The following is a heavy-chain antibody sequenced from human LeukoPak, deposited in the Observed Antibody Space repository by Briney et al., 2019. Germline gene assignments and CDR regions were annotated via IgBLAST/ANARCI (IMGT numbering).Heavy chain of an antibody. J-gene: IGHJ3*02. Sequence: SETLSLTCTVSGGSISSYYWSWIRQPPGKGLEWIGYIYYSGGTNYNPSLKSRVTISVDTSKNQFSLKLSSVTAADTAVYYCASWGITGTLDAFDIWGQGTMVTVSS. D-gene: IGHD1-7*01. CDR3: ASWGITGTLDAFDI. CDR1: GGSISSYY. V-gene: IGHV4-59*01. CDR2: IYYSGGT.